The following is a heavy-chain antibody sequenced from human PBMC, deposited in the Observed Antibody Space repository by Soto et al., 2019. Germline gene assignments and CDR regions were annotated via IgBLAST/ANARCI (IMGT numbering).Heavy chain of an antibody. J-gene: IGHJ6*03. Sequence: EVQLVESGGGLVQPGRSLRLSCAASGFTFDDYAMHWVRQAPGKGLEWVSGISWNSGSIGYADSMKGRFTISRDNAKNSLYLQMNSLRAEDTALYYCAKDRLEWLWHGYYMDVWGKGTTVTVSS. CDR1: GFTFDDYA. CDR3: AKDRLEWLWHGYYMDV. CDR2: ISWNSGSI. V-gene: IGHV3-9*01. D-gene: IGHD3-3*01.